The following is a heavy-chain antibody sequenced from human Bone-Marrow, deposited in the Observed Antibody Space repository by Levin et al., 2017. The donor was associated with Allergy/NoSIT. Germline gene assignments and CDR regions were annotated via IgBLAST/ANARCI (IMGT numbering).Heavy chain of an antibody. CDR1: GVTFSDYY. D-gene: IGHD3-22*01. CDR2: ISGSGDTR. Sequence: PGGSLRLSCEASGVTFSDYYVNWIRQAPGKGLEWVSHISGSGDTRDYADSVKGRFTISRDNANNLSFLQMNRLRAADTAIYYCASQVVVPGHYYYGMDVWGQGTTVTVSS. CDR3: ASQVVVPGHYYYGMDV. J-gene: IGHJ6*02. V-gene: IGHV3-11*01.